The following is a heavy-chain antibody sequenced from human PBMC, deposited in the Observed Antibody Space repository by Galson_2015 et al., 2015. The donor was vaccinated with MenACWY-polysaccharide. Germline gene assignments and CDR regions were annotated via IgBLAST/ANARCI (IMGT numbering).Heavy chain of an antibody. CDR2: IWYDGGNK. D-gene: IGHD3-10*01. J-gene: IGHJ4*02. Sequence: SLRLSCAASGFTFSDYGMHWVRQAPGKGLEWVAVIWYDGGNKYYADSVKGRFTISRDNPKNTLYLQMNSLRAEDTAVYYCARGDYGSGNYYKVDYWGQATPVPVSS. CDR1: GFTFSDYG. CDR3: ARGDYGSGNYYKVDY. V-gene: IGHV3-33*01.